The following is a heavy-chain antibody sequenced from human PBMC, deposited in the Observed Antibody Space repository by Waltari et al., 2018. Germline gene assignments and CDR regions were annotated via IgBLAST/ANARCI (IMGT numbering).Heavy chain of an antibody. CDR2: ISGSGRNT. V-gene: IGHV3-23*04. CDR1: GFPFRYHT. D-gene: IGHD3-10*01. J-gene: IGHJ4*02. Sequence: EVQLEESGGGLVQPGGSLRLSCAGSGFPFRYHTMAWVRQDPGKGLEWLSSISGSGRNTYYADSVKGRFTISRDNSKNTLLLQMNSLRAEDTAVYYCAKEEASGSYYTQPFDYWGQGTLVTVSS. CDR3: AKEEASGSYYTQPFDY.